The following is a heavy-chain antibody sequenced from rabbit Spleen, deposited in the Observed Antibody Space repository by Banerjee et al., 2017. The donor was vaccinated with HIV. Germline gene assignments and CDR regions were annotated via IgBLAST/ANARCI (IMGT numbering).Heavy chain of an antibody. D-gene: IGHD2-1*01. CDR2: IDPVFGIT. V-gene: IGHV1S47*01. CDR1: GFTLSSYG. J-gene: IGHJ6*01. Sequence: EESGGDLVKSGASLTLTCTASGFTLSSYGVSWVRQAPGKGLEWIGYIDPVFGITYYANWVNGRFSISRENAQNTVFLQMTSLTAADTATYFCARSTYGYDDYGDLYYAAMDLWGQGTLVTVS. CDR3: ARSTYGYDDYGDLYYAAMDL.